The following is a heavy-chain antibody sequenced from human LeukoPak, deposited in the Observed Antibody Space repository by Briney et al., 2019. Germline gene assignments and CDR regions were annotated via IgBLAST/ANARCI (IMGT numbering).Heavy chain of an antibody. V-gene: IGHV3-7*01. CDR2: IKQDGSEK. J-gene: IGHJ6*03. D-gene: IGHD3-10*01. CDR1: GFSFSRHW. Sequence: PGGSLRLSCAAPGFSFSRHWMSWARQAPGKGLEWVANIKQDGSEKYYVDSVKGRFTISRDNAQNSLHLQMNSLRAEDTAVYYCARAPRRGVMDVWGKGTTVSVSS. CDR3: ARAPRRGVMDV.